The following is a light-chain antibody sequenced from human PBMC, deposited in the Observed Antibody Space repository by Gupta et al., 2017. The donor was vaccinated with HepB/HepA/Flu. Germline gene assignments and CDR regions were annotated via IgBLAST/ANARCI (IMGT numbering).Light chain of an antibody. CDR3: QQYNSYTYT. V-gene: IGKV1-5*03. CDR2: KAS. Sequence: DIQMTQSPPTLSASVGDRVTITCRASQSISSWLAWYQQKPGKAPKLLIYKASSLESGVPSRFSGSGSGTEFTLTISSLQPDEFATYYCQQYNSYTYTFGQGTKLEIK. CDR1: QSISSW. J-gene: IGKJ2*01.